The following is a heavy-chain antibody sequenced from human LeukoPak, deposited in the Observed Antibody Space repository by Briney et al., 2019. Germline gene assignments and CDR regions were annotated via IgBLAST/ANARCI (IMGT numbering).Heavy chain of an antibody. CDR2: NSGNGGRT. D-gene: IGHD3-3*01. CDR1: GFTFTRSG. J-gene: IGHJ6*02. V-gene: IGHV3-23*01. Sequence: GGSLRLSCAASGFTFTRSGMTLVRQVPGKGLEWVSGNSGNGGRTYYADSVRGRFTISRDNSKNTLYLQMNSLRAEDTAVYYCAAAYFGMDQYYYGMDVCGQGTTVTVSS. CDR3: AAAYFGMDQYYYGMDV.